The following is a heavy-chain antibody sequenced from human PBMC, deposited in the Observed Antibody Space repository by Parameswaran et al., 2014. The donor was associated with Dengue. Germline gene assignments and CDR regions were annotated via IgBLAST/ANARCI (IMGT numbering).Heavy chain of an antibody. Sequence: SETLSLTCTVSGGSISTYYWSWIRQPPGKGLECVGSFYYGGSTNYNPSLNSRVTISVDTSKNQFSLRLTSVTAADTAVYYCARSLRWSAPFDYWGQGTLVTVSS. J-gene: IGHJ4*02. CDR2: FYYGGST. D-gene: IGHD4-23*01. CDR1: GGSISTYY. V-gene: IGHV4-59*01. CDR3: ARSLRWSAPFDY.